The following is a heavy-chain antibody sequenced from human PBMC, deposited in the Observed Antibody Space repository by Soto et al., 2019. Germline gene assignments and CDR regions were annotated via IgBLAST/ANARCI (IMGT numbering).Heavy chain of an antibody. V-gene: IGHV2-26*01. J-gene: IGHJ6*02. CDR1: GFSLSNARMG. CDR2: IFSNDEK. CDR3: ARTPGTTGTTGYYYYGMDV. D-gene: IGHD1-1*01. Sequence: QVTLKESGPVLVKPTETLTLTCTVSGFSLSNARMGVSWIRQPPGKALEWLAHIFSNDEKSYSTSRKNRITISKNTSKSQVVLTMTNMDPVDTATYYCARTPGTTGTTGYYYYGMDVWGQGTTVTGSS.